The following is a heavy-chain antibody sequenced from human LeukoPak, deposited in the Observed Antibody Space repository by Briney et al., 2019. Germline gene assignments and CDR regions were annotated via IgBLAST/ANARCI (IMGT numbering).Heavy chain of an antibody. CDR2: IYYSGST. V-gene: IGHV4-61*01. D-gene: IGHD6-13*01. J-gene: IGHJ4*02. CDR1: GGSISSSSYY. CDR3: ARGTGYSDY. Sequence: SETLSLTCTVSGGSISSSSYYWSWIRQPPGKGLEWIGYIYYSGSTNYNPSLKSRVTISVDTSKNQLSLKLSSVTAADTAVYYCARGTGYSDYWGQGTLVTVSS.